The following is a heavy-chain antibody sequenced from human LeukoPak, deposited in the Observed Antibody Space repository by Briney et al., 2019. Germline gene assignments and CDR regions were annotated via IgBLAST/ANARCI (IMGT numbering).Heavy chain of an antibody. CDR1: GGSVSSGSYY. Sequence: PSETLSLTCTVSGGSVSSGSYYWSWIRLPPGKRLEWIGYIYYSVTTHYNPSLKGRVTISVDRSKNQFSLKLSSVTAADTAVYYCARERVSSSWYGGWFDPWGQGTLVTVSS. D-gene: IGHD6-13*01. CDR3: ARERVSSSWYGGWFDP. J-gene: IGHJ5*02. CDR2: IYYSVTT. V-gene: IGHV4-61*01.